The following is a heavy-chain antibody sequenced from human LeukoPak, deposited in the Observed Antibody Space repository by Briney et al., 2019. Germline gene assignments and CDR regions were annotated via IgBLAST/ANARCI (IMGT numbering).Heavy chain of an antibody. Sequence: GASVKVSCKASGYTFTSYDINWVRQATGQGLEWMGWMNPNSGNTGYAQKFQGRVTITRNTSMSTAYMELSSLRSEDTAVYYCARGSKRVRGVNHRYYYYMDVWGKGTTVTVSS. CDR1: GYTFTSYD. J-gene: IGHJ6*03. CDR2: MNPNSGNT. V-gene: IGHV1-8*01. D-gene: IGHD3-10*01. CDR3: ARGSKRVRGVNHRYYYYMDV.